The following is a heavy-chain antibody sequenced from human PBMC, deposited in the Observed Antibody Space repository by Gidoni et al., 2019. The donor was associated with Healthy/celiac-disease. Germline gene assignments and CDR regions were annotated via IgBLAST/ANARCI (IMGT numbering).Heavy chain of an antibody. CDR3: ARSALSASRPIWFDP. CDR2: IYYSGST. J-gene: IGHJ5*02. CDR1: GGSISSGGYY. V-gene: IGHV4-31*03. Sequence: QVQLQESGPGLVKPSQTLSLTCTVSGGSISSGGYYWSWIRQHPGKGLEWIGYIYYSGSTYYNPSLKSRVTISVDTSKNQFSLKLSSVTAADTAVYYCARSALSASRPIWFDPWGQGTLVTVSS.